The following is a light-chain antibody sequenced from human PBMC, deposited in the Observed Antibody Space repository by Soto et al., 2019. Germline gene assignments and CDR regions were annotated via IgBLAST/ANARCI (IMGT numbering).Light chain of an antibody. CDR1: SSNIGNNA. CDR3: AAWDDSLSGVL. Sequence: QSVLTQPPSVSEAPRQRVTISCSGSSSNIGNNAVNWYQQLPGKAPKLLIYYDDLLPSGVSDRFSGSKSGTSGSLAISGLRSEDEAHYYCAAWDDSLSGVLFGGGTKLTVL. J-gene: IGLJ2*01. CDR2: YDD. V-gene: IGLV1-36*01.